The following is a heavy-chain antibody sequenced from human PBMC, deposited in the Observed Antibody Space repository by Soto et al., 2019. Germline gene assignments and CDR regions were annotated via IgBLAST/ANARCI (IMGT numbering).Heavy chain of an antibody. D-gene: IGHD2-15*01. J-gene: IGHJ4*02. CDR2: IKQDGSEK. CDR1: GFTFSNYW. CDR3: ARGYCSGGSCLLFDY. V-gene: IGHV3-7*01. Sequence: EVQLVESGGGLVQPGGSLRLSCAASGFTFSNYWMNWVRQAPGKGLEWVANIKQDGSEKYFVDSVKGRFTISRDNAKNSLYLQMNSLRAEDTAVYYCARGYCSGGSCLLFDYWGQGTLVTVSS.